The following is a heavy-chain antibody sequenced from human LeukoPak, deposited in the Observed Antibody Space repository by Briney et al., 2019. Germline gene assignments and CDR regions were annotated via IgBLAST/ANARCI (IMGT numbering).Heavy chain of an antibody. V-gene: IGHV3-64*01. Sequence: GGSLRLPCTASGFTFSIYAMHCVRESPGKGLEYVSAISSNGGITYYANSVKGRFTISRDNSKNTLYLQMGSLRAEDMAVYYCARVWTGTTDYWGQGTLVTVSS. CDR2: ISSNGGIT. J-gene: IGHJ4*02. CDR3: ARVWTGTTDY. CDR1: GFTFSIYA. D-gene: IGHD1-1*01.